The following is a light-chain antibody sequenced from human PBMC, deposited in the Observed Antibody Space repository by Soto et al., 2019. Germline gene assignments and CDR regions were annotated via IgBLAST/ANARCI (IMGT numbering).Light chain of an antibody. Sequence: QLVLTQSPSASASLGASVKLTCTLSSGHSSYAIAWHQQQPEKGPRYLMKLNSDGSHSKGDGIPDRFSCSSSGAERYLSISSLQYEDEADYYCQTWGTGIRVFGGGTKLTVL. J-gene: IGLJ2*01. CDR2: LNSDGSH. CDR1: SGHSSYA. V-gene: IGLV4-69*01. CDR3: QTWGTGIRV.